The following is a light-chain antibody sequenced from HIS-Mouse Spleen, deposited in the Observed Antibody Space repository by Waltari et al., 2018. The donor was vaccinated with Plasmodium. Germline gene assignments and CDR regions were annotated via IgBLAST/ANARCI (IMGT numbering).Light chain of an antibody. J-gene: IGLJ2*01. V-gene: IGLV2-23*03. CDR2: EGS. CDR1: RRDVGSYHL. Sequence: QSALTQPASVSGSPGQSITTSCPGTRRDVGSYHLLSRYQQPPGKAPKLSIYEGSKRPSGVSNRFSGSKSGNTASLTISGLQAEDEADYYCCSYAGSSTFVVFGGGTKLTVL. CDR3: CSYAGSSTFVV.